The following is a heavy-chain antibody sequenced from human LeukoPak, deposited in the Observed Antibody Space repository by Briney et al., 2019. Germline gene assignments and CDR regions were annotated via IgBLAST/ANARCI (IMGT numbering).Heavy chain of an antibody. CDR2: INPSSGGT. CDR1: GYTFTGYY. Sequence: ASVKVSCKASGYTFTGYYMHWVRQAPGQGLEWMGWINPSSGGTNYVQKFQGRLTITTDESSSTAYMELSDLRSDDTAIYYCATSESGRSWDWFAPWGQGTLVTVSS. D-gene: IGHD3-10*01. CDR3: ATSESGRSWDWFAP. J-gene: IGHJ5*02. V-gene: IGHV1-2*02.